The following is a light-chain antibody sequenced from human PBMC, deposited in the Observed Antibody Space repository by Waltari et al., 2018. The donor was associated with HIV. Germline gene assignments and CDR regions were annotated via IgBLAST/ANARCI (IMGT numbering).Light chain of an antibody. J-gene: IGKJ3*01. V-gene: IGKV3-20*01. CDR3: QQYCSSSFT. Sequence: IVLTQSPGTLFLSLGETAILPCRASQTVSSNFLAWYQQKPGQAPRLLIYGASSRAARSPDTFSSSGSGREVTPTISRWEPEDVAMYYCQQYCSSSFTFGPGTKLELK. CDR1: QTVSSNF. CDR2: GAS.